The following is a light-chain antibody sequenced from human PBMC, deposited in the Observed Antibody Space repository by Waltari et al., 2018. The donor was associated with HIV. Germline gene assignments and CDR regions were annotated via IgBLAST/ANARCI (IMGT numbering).Light chain of an antibody. V-gene: IGLV2-14*01. CDR1: DTDVGTYNY. J-gene: IGLJ3*02. CDR3: TSYTTTNTWV. Sequence: QSALTQPASVSGSPGQSITISCTGTDTDVGTYNYVSWFQHHPGKAPKLIISELSNRPSGVSHRFSGSKSGNTASLIISGLQAEDEASYYCTSYTTTNTWVFGGGTNLTVL. CDR2: ELS.